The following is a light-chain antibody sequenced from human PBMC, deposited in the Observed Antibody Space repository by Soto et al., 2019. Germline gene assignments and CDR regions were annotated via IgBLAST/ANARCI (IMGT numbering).Light chain of an antibody. CDR2: GAS. V-gene: IGKV3-20*01. CDR1: QSVSSSY. CDR3: QQYGSSPELT. Sequence: EIVLTQSPGTLSLSPGERATLSCRASQSVSSSYLAWYQKKTGKAPRLLIYGASSKATGIPDRFSESRYGTDFTLTISRLEPEDFAVYYCQQYGSSPELTFGGGTKVDIK. J-gene: IGKJ4*01.